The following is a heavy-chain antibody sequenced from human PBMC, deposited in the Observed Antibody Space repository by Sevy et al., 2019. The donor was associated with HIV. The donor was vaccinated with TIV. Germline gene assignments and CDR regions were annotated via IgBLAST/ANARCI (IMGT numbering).Heavy chain of an antibody. CDR1: GFTFSTYA. J-gene: IGHJ4*02. CDR3: ARGPDYYDSSGYYYQ. V-gene: IGHV3-23*01. CDR2: ISNSGSDI. D-gene: IGHD3-22*01. Sequence: GGSLRLSCAASGFTFSTYAMGWVRQAPGKGLEWVSGISNSGSDIYYADSVMGRFTISRDNAKNSLYLQMNSLRAEDTAVYYCARGPDYYDSSGYYYQWGQGTLVTVSS.